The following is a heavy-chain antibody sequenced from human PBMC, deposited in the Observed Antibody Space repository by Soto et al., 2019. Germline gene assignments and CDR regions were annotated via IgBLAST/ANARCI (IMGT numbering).Heavy chain of an antibody. J-gene: IGHJ6*02. CDR1: GGTFSSYA. V-gene: IGHV1-69*13. D-gene: IGHD3-10*01. CDR2: IIPIFGTA. CDR3: ARSFNYGSGSYLYGMDV. Sequence: SVKVSCKASGGTFSSYAISWVRQAPGQGLEWMGGIIPIFGTANYAQKFQGRVTITADESTSTAYMELSSLRSEDTAVYYCARSFNYGSGSYLYGMDVWGQGTTVTVS.